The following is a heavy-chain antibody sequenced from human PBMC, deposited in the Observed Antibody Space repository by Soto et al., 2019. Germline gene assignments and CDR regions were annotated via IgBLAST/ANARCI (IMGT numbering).Heavy chain of an antibody. D-gene: IGHD5-18*01. CDR2: INPSGYTS. Sequence: QVQMVQSGAEVKNPGASVKVSCKTSGYTFIDYYIHWVRQAPGQGLEWMGIINPSGYTSTLSQRCQGRLTLTSDTSASTVQMELGSLTSEDTAVYYCARDLHGAFTTMAHWGQGTLVTVSS. CDR3: ARDLHGAFTTMAH. V-gene: IGHV1-46*03. CDR1: GYTFIDYY. J-gene: IGHJ4*02.